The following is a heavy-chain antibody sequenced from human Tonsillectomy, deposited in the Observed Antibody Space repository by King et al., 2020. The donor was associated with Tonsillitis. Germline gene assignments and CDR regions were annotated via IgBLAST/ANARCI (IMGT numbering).Heavy chain of an antibody. V-gene: IGHV3-11*01. CDR1: GFTFTDYY. Sequence: VQRVESGGGLVKPGESLRLSCASSGFTFTDYYISWIRQAPGKGLEWASHISTLGYTKFYEDSVQGRFAISRDNTQNSLYLQMNSLRAEDTAVYYCARYGYSSSFFDFWGQGTLVTVSS. J-gene: IGHJ4*02. D-gene: IGHD5-24*01. CDR2: ISTLGYTK. CDR3: ARYGYSSSFFDF.